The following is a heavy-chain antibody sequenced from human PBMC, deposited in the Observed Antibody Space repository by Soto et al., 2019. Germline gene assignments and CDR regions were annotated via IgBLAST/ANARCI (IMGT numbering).Heavy chain of an antibody. CDR1: GYTFTSYA. CDR3: AREIWLVRLRGAFDI. J-gene: IGHJ3*02. CDR2: INAGNGNT. D-gene: IGHD6-19*01. V-gene: IGHV1-3*01. Sequence: ASVKVSCKASGYTFTSYAMHWVRQAPGQRLEWMGWINAGNGNTKYSQKFQGRVTITRDTSASTAYMELSSLRSEDTAVYYCAREIWLVRLRGAFDIWGQGTMVTVSS.